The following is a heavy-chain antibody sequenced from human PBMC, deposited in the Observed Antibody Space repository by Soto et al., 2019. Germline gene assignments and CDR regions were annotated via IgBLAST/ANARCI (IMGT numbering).Heavy chain of an antibody. CDR2: INHSGST. J-gene: IGHJ4*02. Sequence: SETLSLTCAVYGGSFGGYYWSWIRQPPGKGLEWIGEINHSGSTNYNPSLKSRVTISVDTSKNQFSLKLSSVTAADTAVYYCARGRAGAPTYFDYWGQGTLVTVSS. V-gene: IGHV4-34*01. CDR3: ARGRAGAPTYFDY. CDR1: GGSFGGYY.